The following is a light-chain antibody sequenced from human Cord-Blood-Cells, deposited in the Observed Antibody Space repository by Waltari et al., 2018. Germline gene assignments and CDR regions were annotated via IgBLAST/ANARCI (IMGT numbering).Light chain of an antibody. J-gene: IGKJ1*01. CDR2: DAS. CDR3: QQYDNLLWT. Sequence: DIQMTQSPSSLSASVGDRVTITCQASPDISNYLNWYQKKPWKAPKLLIYDASNLETGVPSRFSGSGSGTDFTFTISSLQPEDIATYYCQQYDNLLWTFGQGTKVEIK. CDR1: PDISNY. V-gene: IGKV1-33*01.